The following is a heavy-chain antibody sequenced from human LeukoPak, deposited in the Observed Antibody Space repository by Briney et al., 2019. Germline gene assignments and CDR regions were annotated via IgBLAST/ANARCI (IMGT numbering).Heavy chain of an antibody. Sequence: ASVKVSRKASGYTFTGYYMHWVRQAPGQGLEWMGWINPNSGGTNYAQKFQGWVTMTRDTSISTAYMELSRLRSDDTAVYYCARARYYGSGSYYKPYYFDYWGQGTLVTVSS. CDR2: INPNSGGT. D-gene: IGHD3-10*01. V-gene: IGHV1-2*04. CDR1: GYTFTGYY. J-gene: IGHJ4*02. CDR3: ARARYYGSGSYYKPYYFDY.